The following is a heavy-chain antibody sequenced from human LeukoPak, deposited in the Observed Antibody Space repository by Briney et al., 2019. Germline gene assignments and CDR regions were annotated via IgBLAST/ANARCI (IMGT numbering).Heavy chain of an antibody. D-gene: IGHD2-8*01. Sequence: PSETLSLTCTVSGGSISSSNYYWGWIRQPPGKGLEWIGCLYYSGSTYYNPSVKSRVTISLDTSKNHFSLRLSSVTAADTALYYCARNSPYCTNGVCSLNWFDPWGQGTLVTVSS. V-gene: IGHV4-39*07. CDR2: LYYSGST. J-gene: IGHJ5*02. CDR3: ARNSPYCTNGVCSLNWFDP. CDR1: GGSISSSNYY.